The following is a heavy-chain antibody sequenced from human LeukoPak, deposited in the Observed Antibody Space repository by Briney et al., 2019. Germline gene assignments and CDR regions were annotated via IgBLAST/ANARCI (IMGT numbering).Heavy chain of an antibody. CDR3: AREYYYDSSGYYLDDAFDI. J-gene: IGHJ3*02. V-gene: IGHV3-30*02. Sequence: GGSLRLSCAASGFTFSSYGMHWVRQAPGKGLEWVAFIRYDGSNKYYADSVKGRFTISRDNSKNTLYLQMNSLRAEDTAVYYCAREYYYDSSGYYLDDAFDIWGQGTMVTVSS. CDR2: IRYDGSNK. D-gene: IGHD3-22*01. CDR1: GFTFSSYG.